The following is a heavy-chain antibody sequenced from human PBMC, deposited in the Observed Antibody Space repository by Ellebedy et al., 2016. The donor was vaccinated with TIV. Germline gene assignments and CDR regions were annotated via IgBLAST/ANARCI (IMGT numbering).Heavy chain of an antibody. J-gene: IGHJ6*01. D-gene: IGHD1/OR15-1a*01. CDR3: ARGDNNSGDV. CDR2: MNEDGSVK. CDR1: GFPFSHYW. V-gene: IGHV3-7*01. Sequence: GESLKISCAVSGFPFSHYWMTWVRQAPGKGLEWVANMNEDGSVKYYVDSVMGRFTISRDNAKNSLYLQMNSLRVEDTAVYYCARGDNNSGDVWGQGTTVTVSS.